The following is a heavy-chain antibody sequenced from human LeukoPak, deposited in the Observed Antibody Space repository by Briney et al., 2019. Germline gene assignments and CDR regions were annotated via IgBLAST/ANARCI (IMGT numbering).Heavy chain of an antibody. CDR2: ISGSGGST. D-gene: IGHD6-19*01. J-gene: IGHJ4*02. V-gene: IGHV3-23*01. CDR1: GFTFGSYA. CDR3: AKTTAGYSSGRYPGWPVDY. Sequence: GGSLRLSCAASGFTFGSYAMYWVRQAPGKGLEWVSGISGSGGSTFYADPVKGRFTISRDNSENTVYLQMNSLRADDTAVYYCAKTTAGYSSGRYPGWPVDYWGQGTLVTVSS.